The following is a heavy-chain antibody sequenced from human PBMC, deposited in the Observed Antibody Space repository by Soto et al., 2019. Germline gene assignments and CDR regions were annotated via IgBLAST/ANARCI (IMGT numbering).Heavy chain of an antibody. CDR3: ANPIPKTGTTFGF. D-gene: IGHD1-1*01. V-gene: IGHV3-23*01. J-gene: IGHJ4*02. CDR1: GCTFINFA. CDR2: ISGSGDDT. Sequence: GGSLRLSCVASGCTFINFAMAWVRQAPGEGLEWVSAISGSGDDTFYADSMKGRFTISRDNSKDTLYLQINSLRAEDTAVYYCANPIPKTGTTFGFWGQGTLVTVSS.